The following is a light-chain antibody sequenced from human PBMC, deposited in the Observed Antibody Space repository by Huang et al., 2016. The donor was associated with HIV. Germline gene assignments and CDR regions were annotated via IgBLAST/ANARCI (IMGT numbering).Light chain of an antibody. CDR1: QSVSNN. CDR3: QQYNNWPPYT. CDR2: DSS. V-gene: IGKV3-15*01. J-gene: IGKJ2*01. Sequence: EVVMTQSPATLSVSPGKRATLSCRASQSVSNNLAWYQQKSGQAPRLLIYDSSTRATGIPARVSGSGSGTEFTLTISSLQSEDFAVYYCQQYNNWPPYTFGQGTKLEIK.